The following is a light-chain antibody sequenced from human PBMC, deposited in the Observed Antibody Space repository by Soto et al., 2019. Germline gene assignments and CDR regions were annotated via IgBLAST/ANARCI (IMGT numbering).Light chain of an antibody. CDR2: AAS. Sequence: DIQLTQSPSFLSASVGDRVTITCRASQGISSYLAWYQQKPGKAPKLLIYAASTLQSGVPSRFSGSGSGTEFPLTVSSLQPEDFATYYYQQLNSYPPYTFGQGTKLEIK. J-gene: IGKJ2*01. CDR1: QGISSY. CDR3: QQLNSYPPYT. V-gene: IGKV1-9*01.